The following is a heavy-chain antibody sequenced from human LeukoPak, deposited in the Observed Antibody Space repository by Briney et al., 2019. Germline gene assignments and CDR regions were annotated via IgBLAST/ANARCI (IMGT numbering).Heavy chain of an antibody. J-gene: IGHJ4*02. V-gene: IGHV1-69*01. CDR1: GGTFSSYA. CDR2: IIPIFGAA. CDR3: ASRIERYSSGGSCYPEDY. D-gene: IGHD2-15*01. Sequence: SVKVSCKASGGTFSSYAISWVRQAPGQGLEWMGGIIPIFGAANYAQKFQGRVTITADESTSTAYMELSSLRSEDTAVCYCASRIERYSSGGSCYPEDYWGQGTLVTVSS.